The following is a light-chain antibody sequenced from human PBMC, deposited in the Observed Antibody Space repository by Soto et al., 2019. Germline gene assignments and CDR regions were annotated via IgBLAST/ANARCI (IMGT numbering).Light chain of an antibody. V-gene: IGKV1-39*01. CDR3: QQSHSIPWT. CDR2: AAS. CDR1: QSISSY. J-gene: IGKJ1*01. Sequence: IQGTQSPSSLSSSVGDRVTITCRASQSISSYLNWYQQKPGKAPKLLIYAASSLQSGVPSTFSGSGSGTDFTLTISSLQPEDFATYYCQQSHSIPWTFGQGTKVDIK.